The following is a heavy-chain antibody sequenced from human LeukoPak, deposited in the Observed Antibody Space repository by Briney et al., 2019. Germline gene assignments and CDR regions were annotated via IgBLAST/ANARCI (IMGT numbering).Heavy chain of an antibody. CDR1: GFKFHNYA. D-gene: IGHD6-19*01. V-gene: IGHV3-9*01. J-gene: IGHJ4*02. CDR3: ARDWGSSGWFYFDS. Sequence: GGSLRLSCTASGFKFHNYALHWVRQAPGEGLEWVSGISWNNESLDYADSVKGRFIISRDNAKNSIYLQMNSLGAEDTALYYCARDWGSSGWFYFDSWGRGTLVSVSS. CDR2: ISWNNESL.